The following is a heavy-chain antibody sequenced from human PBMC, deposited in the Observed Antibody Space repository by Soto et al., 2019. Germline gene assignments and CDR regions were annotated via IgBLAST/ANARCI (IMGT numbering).Heavy chain of an antibody. J-gene: IGHJ4*02. Sequence: ASVKVSCKASGYTFTNYAMHWVRQAPGQRLEWMGWINAGNGNTKYSQKFQGRVTITRDTSASTAYMELSSLRSEDTAVYYCASEGNLGRWIQPIDSWGQGTLVTVSS. CDR2: INAGNGNT. CDR3: ASEGNLGRWIQPIDS. D-gene: IGHD2-2*03. V-gene: IGHV1-3*01. CDR1: GYTFTNYA.